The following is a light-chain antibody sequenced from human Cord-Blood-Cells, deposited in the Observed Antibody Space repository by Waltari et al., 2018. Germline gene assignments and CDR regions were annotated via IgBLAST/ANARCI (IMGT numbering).Light chain of an antibody. CDR3: QVWDSSSDHYV. Sequence: SYVLSQPPSVSVAPGTTARITCGGNNMGSKRVRWYQQKPGQAPVLVIYYDSDRPSGIPERFSGSNSGNTATLTISRVEAGDEADYYCQVWDSSSDHYVFGTGTKVTVL. CDR2: YDS. J-gene: IGLJ1*01. V-gene: IGLV3-21*04. CDR1: NMGSKR.